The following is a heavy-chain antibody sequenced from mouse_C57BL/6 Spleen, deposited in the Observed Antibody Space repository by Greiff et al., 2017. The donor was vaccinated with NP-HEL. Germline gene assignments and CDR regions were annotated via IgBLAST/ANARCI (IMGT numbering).Heavy chain of an antibody. CDR1: GFNIKDYY. V-gene: IGHV14-2*01. CDR2: IDPEDGET. J-gene: IGHJ4*01. D-gene: IGHD2-2*01. CDR3: ASRMVRGPMDY. Sequence: EVKLQQSGAELVKPGDSVKLSCTASGFNIKDYYMHWVKQRTEQGLEWIGRIDPEDGETKYAPKFQGKATITADTYSNTAYLQLSSLTSEDTAVYFFASRMVRGPMDYSGQGTSVTVSS.